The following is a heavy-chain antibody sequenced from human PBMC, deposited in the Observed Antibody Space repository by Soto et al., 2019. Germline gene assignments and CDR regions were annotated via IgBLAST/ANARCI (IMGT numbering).Heavy chain of an antibody. CDR2: SRNKAKSYST. Sequence: EVQLVESGGGLVQPVGSLTLSCAVSGLTFGDHYMEWVRQAPGKGLEWVARSRNKAKSYSTDFAASVKGRFTISRDESKNSLNLQMNSLMTEDTAVYYCSILEGAWGQGTLVTVSS. D-gene: IGHD2-21*01. V-gene: IGHV3-72*01. CDR1: GLTFGDHY. J-gene: IGHJ5*02. CDR3: SILEGA.